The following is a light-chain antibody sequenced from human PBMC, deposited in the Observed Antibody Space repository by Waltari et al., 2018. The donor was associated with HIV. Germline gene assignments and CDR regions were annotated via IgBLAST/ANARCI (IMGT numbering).Light chain of an antibody. V-gene: IGKV3-20*01. J-gene: IGKJ1*01. CDR3: QHYGISSWT. CDR2: GAS. CDR1: QRVSSTY. Sequence: EIVLTQSPGTLSLSPGESATLSCRASQRVSSTYLAWYQHKPGQAPRLLIYGASTRATGIPGRFSGSGSVTDFTLSITRLEPEDFAVYYCQHYGISSWTFGQGTKVEI.